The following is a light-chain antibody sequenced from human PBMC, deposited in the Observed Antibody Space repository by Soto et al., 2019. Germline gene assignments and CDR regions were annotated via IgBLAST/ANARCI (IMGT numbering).Light chain of an antibody. CDR2: TND. CDR1: SSNIGSNP. J-gene: IGLJ2*01. Sequence: QSVLIQPPSASGTPGQRVTISCSGSSSNIGSNPVNGDQQLPGTAPKLLIFTNDQRPSGVPDPFSGSKSGTSASLAISGLQSGDEAVYYCAAWDDSLSGNVVFGGGTKLTVL. V-gene: IGLV1-44*01. CDR3: AAWDDSLSGNVV.